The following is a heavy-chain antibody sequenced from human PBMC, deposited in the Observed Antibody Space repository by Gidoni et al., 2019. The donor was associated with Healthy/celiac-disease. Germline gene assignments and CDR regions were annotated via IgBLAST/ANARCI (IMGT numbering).Heavy chain of an antibody. Sequence: QVQLVESGGGVVQPGRSLRLSCAASGFTFRSYGRHWVRQAPGKGLEWVAVISYDGSNKYYADSVKGRFTISRDNSKNTLYLQMNSLRAEDTAVYYCAKDMGEYYDILTGYGGFDYWGQGTLVTVSS. CDR1: GFTFRSYG. D-gene: IGHD3-9*01. J-gene: IGHJ4*02. V-gene: IGHV3-30*18. CDR3: AKDMGEYYDILTGYGGFDY. CDR2: ISYDGSNK.